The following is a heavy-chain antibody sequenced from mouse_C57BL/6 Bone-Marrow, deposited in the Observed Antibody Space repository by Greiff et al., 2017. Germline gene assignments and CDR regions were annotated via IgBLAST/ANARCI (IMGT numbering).Heavy chain of an antibody. J-gene: IGHJ4*01. CDR1: GYTFTSYW. V-gene: IGHV1-59*01. D-gene: IGHD2-4*01. CDR3: AREDIYYDYEGLYYYAMDY. CDR2: IDPSDSYT. Sequence: QVQLQQPGAELVRPGTSVKLSCKASGYTFTSYWMHWVKQRPGQGLEWIGVIDPSDSYTNYNQKFKGKATLTVDTSSSTAYMQLSSLTSEDSAVYYGAREDIYYDYEGLYYYAMDYWGQGTSVTVSS.